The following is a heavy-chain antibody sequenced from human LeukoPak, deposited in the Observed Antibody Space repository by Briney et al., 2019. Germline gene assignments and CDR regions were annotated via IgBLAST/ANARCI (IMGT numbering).Heavy chain of an antibody. CDR3: ARVSSGSDFDY. D-gene: IGHD1-26*01. CDR2: IYSGGST. J-gene: IGHJ4*02. CDR1: GPTFSSHW. V-gene: IGHV3-53*01. Sequence: GGSLRLSCAASGPTFSSHWMHWVRQAPGKGLEWVSVIYSGGSTYYADSVKGRFTISRDNSKNTLYLQMNSLRAEDTAVYYCARVSSGSDFDYWGQGTLVTVSS.